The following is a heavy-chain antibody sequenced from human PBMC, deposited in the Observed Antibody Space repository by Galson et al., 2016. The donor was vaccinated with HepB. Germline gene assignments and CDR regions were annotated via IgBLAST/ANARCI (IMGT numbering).Heavy chain of an antibody. J-gene: IGHJ4*02. D-gene: IGHD7-27*01. Sequence: SLRLSCAASGFPFSSYWMTWLRQAPGKGPVWVASIKQDGGETFYVDSVKGRFTISRDNAKNSLYLHMNSLRAEDAAVYYCAREDRATWVYRGQETLVTVSS. CDR2: IKQDGGET. CDR1: GFPFSSYW. V-gene: IGHV3-7*03. CDR3: AREDRATWVY.